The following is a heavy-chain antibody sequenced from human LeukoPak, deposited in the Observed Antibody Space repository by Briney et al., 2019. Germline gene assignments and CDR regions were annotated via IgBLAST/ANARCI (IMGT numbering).Heavy chain of an antibody. V-gene: IGHV3-30*04. CDR3: ARNTYYYDSSGYYYYYYYMDV. J-gene: IGHJ6*03. Sequence: GGSLRLSCAASGFTFSSYAMHWVRQAPGKGLEWAAVISYDGSNKYYADSVKGRFTISRDNSKNTLYLQMNSLRAEDTAVYYCARNTYYYDSSGYYYYYYYMDVWGKGTTVTVSS. D-gene: IGHD3-22*01. CDR2: ISYDGSNK. CDR1: GFTFSSYA.